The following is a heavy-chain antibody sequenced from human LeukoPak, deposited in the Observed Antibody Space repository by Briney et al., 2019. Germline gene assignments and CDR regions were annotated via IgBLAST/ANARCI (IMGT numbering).Heavy chain of an antibody. CDR3: ARGITMVRGVSDYFDY. CDR1: GFTFSSYS. J-gene: IGHJ4*02. D-gene: IGHD3-10*01. Sequence: GGSLRLSCAASGFTFSSYSMNWVRQAPGKGLEWVSSISSSSSYIYYADSVKGRFTISRDNAKNSLYLQMNSLRAEDTAVYYCARGITMVRGVSDYFDYWGQGTLVTVSS. V-gene: IGHV3-21*01. CDR2: ISSSSSYI.